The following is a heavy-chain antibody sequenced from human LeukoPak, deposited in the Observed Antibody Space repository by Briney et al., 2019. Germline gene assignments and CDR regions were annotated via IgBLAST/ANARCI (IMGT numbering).Heavy chain of an antibody. CDR1: GGSFSGYY. D-gene: IGHD3-10*01. CDR3: ARLQYGSGSYKYYFDY. Sequence: SETLSLTCAVYGGSFSGYYWSWIRQPPGKGLEWIGEINHSGRSNYNPSLKSRVNISVDTSKNQFSLKLSSVTAADTAVYYCARLQYGSGSYKYYFDYWGQGTLVTVSS. V-gene: IGHV4-34*01. CDR2: INHSGRS. J-gene: IGHJ4*02.